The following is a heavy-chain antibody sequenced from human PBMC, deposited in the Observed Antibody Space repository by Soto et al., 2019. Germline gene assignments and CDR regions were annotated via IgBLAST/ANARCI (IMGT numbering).Heavy chain of an antibody. CDR2: INAGNGNT. CDR1: GYTFTSYA. CDR3: ASSYSNYALTDYYCYGMDV. J-gene: IGHJ6*02. V-gene: IGHV1-3*01. D-gene: IGHD4-4*01. Sequence: QVQLVQSGAEVKKPGASVKVSCKASGYTFTSYAMHWVRQAPGQRLEWMGWINAGNGNTKYSQKFQGRVTITRDTSASTAYMELSSLRSEDTAVYYCASSYSNYALTDYYCYGMDVWGQGTTVTVSS.